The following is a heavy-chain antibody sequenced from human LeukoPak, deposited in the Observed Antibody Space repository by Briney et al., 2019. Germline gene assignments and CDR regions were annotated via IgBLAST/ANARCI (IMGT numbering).Heavy chain of an antibody. Sequence: GGSLRLSCAASGFTFSSYAMSWVRQAPGKGLEWVTVIYSGGSTYYADSVKGRFTISRDNSKNTLYLQMNSLRAEDTAVYYCASAGDFWSGYRWFDPWGQGTLVTVSS. J-gene: IGHJ5*02. CDR3: ASAGDFWSGYRWFDP. CDR2: IYSGGST. D-gene: IGHD3-3*01. V-gene: IGHV3-66*01. CDR1: GFTFSSYA.